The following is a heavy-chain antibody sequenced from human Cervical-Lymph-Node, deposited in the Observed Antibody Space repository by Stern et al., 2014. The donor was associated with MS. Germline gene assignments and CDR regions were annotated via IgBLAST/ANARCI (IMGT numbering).Heavy chain of an antibody. CDR1: GYDFTRHL. CDR3: ARQASTVEHRGDY. V-gene: IGHV5-51*01. Sequence: VQLVQSGAEVTKPGESLRISCKTSGYDFTRHLIGWVRQLPGKGLEFMGAIDPSDSETRDSPSFQGPVTSSAHPYTTSDYLQWRSLRASDTGMYFCARQASTVEHRGDYWGQGTLVTVSS. J-gene: IGHJ4*02. CDR2: IDPSDSET. D-gene: IGHD1/OR15-1a*01.